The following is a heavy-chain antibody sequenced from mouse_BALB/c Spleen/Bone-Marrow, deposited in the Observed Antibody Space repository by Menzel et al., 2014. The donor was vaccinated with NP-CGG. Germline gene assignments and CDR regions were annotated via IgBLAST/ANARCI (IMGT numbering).Heavy chain of an antibody. V-gene: IGHV5-2*01. Sequence: EVQRVESGGGLVQPGESLKLSCESTEYEFPSHDMSWVRKTPEKRLELVAAINSDDGITNYPDTMERRFTISRDNTKKTLYLQMSSLRSEDTALYYCARHGFYYAMDYWGQGTSVTVSS. J-gene: IGHJ4*01. CDR3: ARHGFYYAMDY. CDR2: INSDDGIT. CDR1: EYEFPSHD.